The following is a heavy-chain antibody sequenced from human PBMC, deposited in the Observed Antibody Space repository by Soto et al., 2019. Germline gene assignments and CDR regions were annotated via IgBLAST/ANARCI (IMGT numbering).Heavy chain of an antibody. J-gene: IGHJ6*02. D-gene: IGHD1-26*01. CDR2: IYHSGST. V-gene: IGHV4-4*02. CDR1: GGSISSSNW. Sequence: QVQLQESGPGLVKPSGTLSLTCAVSGGSISSSNWWSWVRQPPGKGLEWIGEIYHSGSTNYNPSLRRRVTLSVDKSETQFSLTLSAVTAADTAVYYCASVSGSYYYGMDVWGQGTTVTVSS. CDR3: ASVSGSYYYGMDV.